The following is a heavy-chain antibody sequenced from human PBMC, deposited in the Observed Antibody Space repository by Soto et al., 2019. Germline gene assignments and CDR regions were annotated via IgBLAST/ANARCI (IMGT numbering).Heavy chain of an antibody. J-gene: IGHJ6*02. Sequence: QVQVVQSGAEVKKPGASVKVSCKASGYTFTSYGISWVRQAPGQGLEWMGWISAYNGNTNYAQKLQGRVTMTTDTSTSTAYMELRSLRSDDTAVYYCASFSIAATDPYGMDVWGQGTTVTVSS. CDR1: GYTFTSYG. CDR2: ISAYNGNT. CDR3: ASFSIAATDPYGMDV. D-gene: IGHD6-13*01. V-gene: IGHV1-18*01.